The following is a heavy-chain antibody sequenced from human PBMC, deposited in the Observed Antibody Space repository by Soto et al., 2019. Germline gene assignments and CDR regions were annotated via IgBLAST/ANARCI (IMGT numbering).Heavy chain of an antibody. CDR2: LGAARDP. V-gene: IGHV3-13*05. CDR3: ARAYLGRLPRRADYYSAMDV. D-gene: IGHD1-26*01. Sequence: EVQLVESGGGSVQPGESLRLSCAASGFSFRDYDMHWVRQRKGKGLEWVSALGAARDPYYVGSVKGRFSVSRDNAQNSLLLQMNNLRVDDPAVYSCARAYLGRLPRRADYYSAMDVWGRGTTVTVSS. J-gene: IGHJ6*02. CDR1: GFSFRDYD.